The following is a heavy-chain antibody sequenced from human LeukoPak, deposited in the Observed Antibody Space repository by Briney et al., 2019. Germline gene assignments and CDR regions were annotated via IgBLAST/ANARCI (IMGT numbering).Heavy chain of an antibody. CDR1: GYTFTGYY. D-gene: IGHD3-3*01. Sequence: ASVKVSCKASGYTFTGYYMHWVRQAPGQGLEWMGWINPNSGGTNYAQKFQGRVTMTRDMSISTAYMELSRLRSDDTAVYYCARVDYDFWSGYRNHAFDIWGQGTMVTVSS. J-gene: IGHJ3*02. CDR3: ARVDYDFWSGYRNHAFDI. CDR2: INPNSGGT. V-gene: IGHV1-2*02.